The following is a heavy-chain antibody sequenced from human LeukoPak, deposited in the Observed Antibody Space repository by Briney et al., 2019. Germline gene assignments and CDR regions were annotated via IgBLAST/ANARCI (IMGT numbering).Heavy chain of an antibody. Sequence: GGSLRLSCAASGFTFSSYSMNWVRQAPGKGLEWVSSISSSSSYIYYADSVKGRFTISRDNSKNTLYLQMNSLRAEDTAVYYCAKVIDGDYFRYFDYWGQGTLVTVSS. J-gene: IGHJ4*02. CDR3: AKVIDGDYFRYFDY. D-gene: IGHD4-17*01. CDR2: ISSSSSYI. V-gene: IGHV3-21*04. CDR1: GFTFSSYS.